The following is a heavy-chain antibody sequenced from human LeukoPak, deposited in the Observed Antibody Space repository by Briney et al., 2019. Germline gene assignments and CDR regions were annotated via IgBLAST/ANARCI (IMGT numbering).Heavy chain of an antibody. CDR3: AKFGYDGSGYYSPFDP. D-gene: IGHD3-22*01. J-gene: IGHJ5*02. Sequence: GGSLRLSCAASGFTFSSYAMSWVRQAPGKGLEWVSAISGSGGSTYYADSVKGRFTISRDNSKNTLYLQMNSLRAEDTAVYYCAKFGYDGSGYYSPFDPWGQGTLVTVSS. CDR1: GFTFSSYA. V-gene: IGHV3-23*01. CDR2: ISGSGGST.